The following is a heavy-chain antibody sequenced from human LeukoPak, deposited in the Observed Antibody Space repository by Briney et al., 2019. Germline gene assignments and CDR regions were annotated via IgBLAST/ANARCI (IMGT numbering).Heavy chain of an antibody. Sequence: GGSLRLSCAASGFTFSSYWMSWVRQAPGKGLEWVANIKQDGSEKYYVDSVKGRFTNSRDNAKNSLYLQMNSLRAEDTAVYYCARDSFWGYYDFWSGSSDYWGQGTLVTVSS. CDR3: ARDSFWGYYDFWSGSSDY. V-gene: IGHV3-7*01. D-gene: IGHD3-3*01. CDR1: GFTFSSYW. J-gene: IGHJ4*02. CDR2: IKQDGSEK.